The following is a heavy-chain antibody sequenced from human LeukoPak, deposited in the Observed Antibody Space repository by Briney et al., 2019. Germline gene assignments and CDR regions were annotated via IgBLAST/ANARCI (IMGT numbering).Heavy chain of an antibody. CDR2: ISSSSSYT. CDR1: GFTFSSYE. V-gene: IGHV3-21*05. J-gene: IGHJ3*02. Sequence: GGSLRLSCVASGFTFSSYEMNWVRQAPGKGLEWVSYISSSSSYTNYADSVKGRFTISRDNAKNSLYLQMNSLRAEDTAVYYCARVVRVSAFDIWGQGTMVTVSS. CDR3: ARVVRVSAFDI.